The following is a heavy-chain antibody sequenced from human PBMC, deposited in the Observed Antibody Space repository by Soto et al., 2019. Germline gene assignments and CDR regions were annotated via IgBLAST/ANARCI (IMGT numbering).Heavy chain of an antibody. D-gene: IGHD1-1*01. CDR2: IEPSNSYI. J-gene: IGHJ6*02. Sequence: GESPKIPCQGSGYRFTTHWITWVRQTPGKGLEWMGRIEPSNSYINYSPSFQGHVTISVDRSISTAYLQWSRLEASDNAIDYCARRLSGPKEEYNAYYFYGLDVWGQGAKVTVSS. V-gene: IGHV5-10-1*01. CDR3: ARRLSGPKEEYNAYYFYGLDV. CDR1: GYRFTTHW.